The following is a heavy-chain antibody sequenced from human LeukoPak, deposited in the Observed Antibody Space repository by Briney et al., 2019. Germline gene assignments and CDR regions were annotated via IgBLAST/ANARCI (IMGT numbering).Heavy chain of an antibody. V-gene: IGHV3-73*01. CDR2: IRGQADSYAT. J-gene: IGHJ3*02. D-gene: IGHD6-13*01. CDR3: ARSVSKQTGYSSSWHVTAFDI. CDR1: GFTFSGSG. Sequence: LSGGSLRLSCAASGFTFSGSGMHWVRQASGKGLEWVGHIRGQADSYATVYGASVKGRFTITRDDSENTAYLQMNSLKTEDTAVYYCARSVSKQTGYSSSWHVTAFDIWGQGTMVTVSS.